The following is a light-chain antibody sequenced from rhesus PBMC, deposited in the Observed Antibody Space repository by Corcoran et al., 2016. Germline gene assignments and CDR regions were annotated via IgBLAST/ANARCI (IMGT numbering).Light chain of an antibody. CDR1: SNDVGAYDY. Sequence: QAVLTQPPSVSGSPGQSVTISCTGTSNDVGAYDYVSWFQQRPGTAPKLMIYEVNKRPSGVSDRFSGSKSGNTASLTFSGLQAEDEADYYCSSYVGTSTFYIFGAGTRLAVL. CDR3: SSYVGTSTFYI. CDR2: EVN. J-gene: IGLJ1*01. V-gene: IGLV2-23*01.